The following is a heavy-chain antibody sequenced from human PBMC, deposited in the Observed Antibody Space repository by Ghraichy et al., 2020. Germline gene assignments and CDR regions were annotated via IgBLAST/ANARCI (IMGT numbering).Heavy chain of an antibody. D-gene: IGHD3-10*01. CDR3: AKVVTMEDAFDI. CDR2: ISWDGGST. V-gene: IGHV3-43*01. CDR1: GFTFDDYT. Sequence: GGSLRLSCAASGFTFDDYTMHWVRQAPGKGLEWVSLISWDGGSTYYADSVKGRFTISRDNSKNSLYLQMNSLRTEDTALYYCAKVVTMEDAFDIWGQGTMVTVSS. J-gene: IGHJ3*02.